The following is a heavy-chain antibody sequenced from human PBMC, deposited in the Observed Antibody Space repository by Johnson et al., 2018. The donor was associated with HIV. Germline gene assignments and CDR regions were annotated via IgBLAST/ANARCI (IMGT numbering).Heavy chain of an antibody. CDR3: AKDLYSSSWTNDAFDI. CDR2: MKQDGSEQ. V-gene: IGHV3-7*01. J-gene: IGHJ3*02. CDR1: GFTLSDY. D-gene: IGHD6-13*01. Sequence: VQLVESGGGLVKPGGSLRLSCVASGFTLSDYYMKQDGSEQYYGDSVKGRFTISRDNSKNTVYLQMNGLRAEDTAVYHCAKDLYSSSWTNDAFDIWGQGTMVTVSS.